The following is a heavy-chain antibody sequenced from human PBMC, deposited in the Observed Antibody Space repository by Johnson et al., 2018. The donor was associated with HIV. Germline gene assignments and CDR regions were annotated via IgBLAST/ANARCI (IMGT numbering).Heavy chain of an antibody. CDR3: AKDLVSRLAYCGGYCYPVAFDI. CDR1: GFSFSNYW. D-gene: IGHD2-21*01. V-gene: IGHV3-74*01. J-gene: IGHJ3*02. CDR2: ISPDESKT. Sequence: VQLVESGGDLVQPGGSPRLSCVASGFSFSNYWMHWVRQATGKGPVWVSRISPDESKTDYADPVTGRFTISRANAKNTLDLQMSSLRAEDTAVYYCAKDLVSRLAYCGGYCYPVAFDIWGQGTMVTVSS.